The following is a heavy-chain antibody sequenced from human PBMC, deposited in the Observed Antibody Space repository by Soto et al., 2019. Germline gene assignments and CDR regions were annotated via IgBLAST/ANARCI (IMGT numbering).Heavy chain of an antibody. V-gene: IGHV3-11*01. J-gene: IGHJ6*04. CDR3: ARDVEERPFDKNV. D-gene: IGHD1-1*01. CDR1: GFDFSDYY. CDR2: ISGSGRTI. Sequence: QVQLVEYGGGLVKPGESLRLSCAVSGFDFSDYYMSWIRQAPGKGLEWISGISGSGRTIYYADSVKGRFTISRDNAKRSMFIPMNSLRVGVTGKYFCARDVEERPFDKNVWGDGTTFSVST.